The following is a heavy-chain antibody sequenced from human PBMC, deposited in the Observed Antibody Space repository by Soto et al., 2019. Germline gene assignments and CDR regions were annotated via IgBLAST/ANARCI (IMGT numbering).Heavy chain of an antibody. CDR3: ARDKERQRLGGNYSYAMDI. CDR1: GGTFNTFA. Sequence: QVQLVQSGAEVKKPGSSVKVSCKASGGTFNTFAISWVRQAPGQGFEWLGGIIPIFRTPDYAQKFQGRVRIIADESASTAYVELSSLRSEDTAVYYCARDKERQRLGGNYSYAMDIWGQGTTVTVSS. V-gene: IGHV1-69*12. CDR2: IIPIFRTP. J-gene: IGHJ6*02. D-gene: IGHD5-12*01.